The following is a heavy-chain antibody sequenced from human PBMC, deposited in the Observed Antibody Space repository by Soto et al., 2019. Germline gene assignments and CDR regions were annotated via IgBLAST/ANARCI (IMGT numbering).Heavy chain of an antibody. CDR2: INPNSGGT. J-gene: IGHJ4*02. V-gene: IGHV1-2*04. CDR1: GYTFTGYY. D-gene: IGHD3-10*01. Sequence: GASVKVSCKASGYTFTGYYMHWVRQAPEQGLEWMGWINPNSGGTNYAQKFQGWVTMTRDTSISTAYMELSRLRSDDTAVYYCARGLKRITMVRGVFSLGYWGQGTLVTVSS. CDR3: ARGLKRITMVRGVFSLGY.